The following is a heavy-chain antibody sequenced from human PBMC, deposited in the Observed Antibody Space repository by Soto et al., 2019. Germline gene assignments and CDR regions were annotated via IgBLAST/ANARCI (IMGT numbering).Heavy chain of an antibody. V-gene: IGHV4-31*11. J-gene: IGHJ5*02. CDR2: IFSSVST. CDR3: ARESPHNWFDP. CDR1: GGSISSGGSS. Sequence: TLSLTCAVSGGSISSGGSSWTWIRQPPGKGLEWVGYIFSSVSTYYNPSLKSRVTISVDTSKNQFSLKLSSVTAADTAVYFCARESPHNWFDPCGQGSLVTVSS.